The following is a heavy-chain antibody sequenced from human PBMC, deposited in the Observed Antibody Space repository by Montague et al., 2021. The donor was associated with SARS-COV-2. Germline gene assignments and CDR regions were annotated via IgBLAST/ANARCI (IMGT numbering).Heavy chain of an antibody. D-gene: IGHD6-13*01. CDR2: IYYSGST. CDR1: GGSISNSSYY. Sequence: SETLSLTCTVSGGSISNSSYYWGWIRQPPGKGLEWIGSIYYSGSTYYXPSLESRVTISVDTSKNQFSLKLSSVTAADTAVYYCARVGRQQLVRLSGMDVWGQGTTVTVSS. V-gene: IGHV4-39*07. J-gene: IGHJ6*02. CDR3: ARVGRQQLVRLSGMDV.